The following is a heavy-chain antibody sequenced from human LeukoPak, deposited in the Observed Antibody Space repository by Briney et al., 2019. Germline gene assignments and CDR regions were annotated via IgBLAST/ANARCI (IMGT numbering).Heavy chain of an antibody. Sequence: SVKVSCKASGGTFSSYAISWVRQAPGQGLGWMGGIIPIFGTANYAQKFQGRVTITTDESTSTAYMELSSLRSEDTAVYYCARVLGGSSSWYFPPAPPDYWGQGTLVTVSS. CDR2: IIPIFGTA. J-gene: IGHJ4*02. CDR3: ARVLGGSSSWYFPPAPPDY. CDR1: GGTFSSYA. D-gene: IGHD6-13*01. V-gene: IGHV1-69*05.